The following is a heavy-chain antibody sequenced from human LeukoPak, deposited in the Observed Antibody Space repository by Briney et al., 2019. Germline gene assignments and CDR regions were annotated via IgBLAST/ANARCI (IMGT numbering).Heavy chain of an antibody. V-gene: IGHV3-23*01. J-gene: IGHJ4*02. CDR3: AKVGFSGYDYPFDY. D-gene: IGHD5-12*01. CDR1: GFTFNFYA. CDR2: ISGYGGGT. Sequence: GGSLRLSCAASGFTFNFYAMSWVRQAPGKGLEWVSAISGYGGGTYYADSVKGRFTISRDNSKNTLYLQMNSLRAEDTAVYYCAKVGFSGYDYPFDYWGQGTLVTVSS.